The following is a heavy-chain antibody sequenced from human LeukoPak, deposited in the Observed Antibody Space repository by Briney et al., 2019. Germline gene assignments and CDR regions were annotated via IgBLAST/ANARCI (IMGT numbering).Heavy chain of an antibody. CDR3: ASPPATYTSSAPLDY. D-gene: IGHD6-6*01. J-gene: IGHJ4*02. CDR1: GYTFTSYA. CDR2: INANTGNP. V-gene: IGHV7-4-1*02. Sequence: ASVKVSCKASGYTFTSYALNWVRQAPGQGLEWMGWINANTGNPTYAQGFTGRFVFSLDTSVSTAYLQISSLKAEDTAVYYCASPPATYTSSAPLDYWGQGTLVTVSS.